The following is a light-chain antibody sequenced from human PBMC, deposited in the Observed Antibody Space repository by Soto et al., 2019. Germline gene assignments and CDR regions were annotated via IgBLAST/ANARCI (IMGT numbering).Light chain of an antibody. J-gene: IGKJ1*01. Sequence: IPLTQSPSSLSASVGARVTVTCRASQTISTWMAWYQQKPGKAPKLLVYDASTLQSGVASRFSGSGSGTEFTLIISGLQPDDSATYYCQQYTNTNNPWMFGQGTKVDIK. V-gene: IGKV1-5*01. CDR1: QTISTW. CDR2: DAS. CDR3: QQYTNTNNPWM.